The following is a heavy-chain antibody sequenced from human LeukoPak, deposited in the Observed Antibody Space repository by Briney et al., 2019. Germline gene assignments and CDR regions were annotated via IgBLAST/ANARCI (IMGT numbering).Heavy chain of an antibody. CDR1: GGSISSYY. CDR3: ARTTGGMDV. V-gene: IGHV4-59*01. Sequence: PSETLSLTCTVAGGSISSYYWSWIRQPPGKGLEWIGYIYYSGSTNYNPSLKSRVTISVDTSKNQFSLKLSSVTAADTAVYYCARTTGGMDVWGQGTTVTVSS. J-gene: IGHJ6*02. D-gene: IGHD1-1*01. CDR2: IYYSGST.